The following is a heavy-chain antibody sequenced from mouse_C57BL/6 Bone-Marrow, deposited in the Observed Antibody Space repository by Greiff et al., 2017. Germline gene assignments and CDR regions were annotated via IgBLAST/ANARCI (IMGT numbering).Heavy chain of an antibody. CDR1: GFTFSSYG. J-gene: IGHJ2*01. D-gene: IGHD2-4*01. CDR3: ARHLDDCFDY. V-gene: IGHV5-6*01. CDR2: ISSGGSYN. Sequence: EVQLVESGGDLVKPGGSLKLSCAASGFTFSSYGMSWVRQTPDKRLGWVATISSGGSYNYYPDSVKGRFTISRDNAKNTLYLQMSSLKSEDTAMYYCARHLDDCFDYWGQGTTLTVSS.